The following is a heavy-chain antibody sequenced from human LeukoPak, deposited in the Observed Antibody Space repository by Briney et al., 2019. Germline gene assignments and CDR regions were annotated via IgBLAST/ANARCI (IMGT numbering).Heavy chain of an antibody. CDR1: GFTFSSNW. V-gene: IGHV3-74*01. J-gene: IGHJ4*02. CDR3: ARGGYYYEVTDY. Sequence: GGSLRLSCAASGFTFSSNWMNWVRQAPGKGLVWVSRINTDGSSTSYADSVKGRFTISRDNAKNTLYLQMNSLRAEDTAVYYCARGGYYYEVTDYWGQGTLVTVSS. D-gene: IGHD3-22*01. CDR2: INTDGSST.